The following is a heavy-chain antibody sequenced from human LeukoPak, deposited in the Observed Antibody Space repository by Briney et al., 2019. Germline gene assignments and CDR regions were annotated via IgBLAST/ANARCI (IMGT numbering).Heavy chain of an antibody. CDR2: ISSSSSYI. D-gene: IGHD6-13*01. CDR1: GFTFSSYS. CDR3: ARVSDSSSWYSDY. Sequence: PGGSLRLSCAASGFTFSSYSMNWVRQAPGKGLEWVSSISSSSSYIYYADSVKGRFTISRDNAKNSLYLQINSLRAEDTAVYYWARVSDSSSWYSDYWGQGTLVTVSP. V-gene: IGHV3-21*01. J-gene: IGHJ4*02.